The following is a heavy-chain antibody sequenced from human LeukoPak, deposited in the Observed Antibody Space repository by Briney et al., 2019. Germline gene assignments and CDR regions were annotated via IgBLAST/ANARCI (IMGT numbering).Heavy chain of an antibody. J-gene: IGHJ6*03. V-gene: IGHV4-59*01. CDR3: ARRRAYNDYAAGLYYYFMDV. CDR1: GGSINSYC. D-gene: IGHD4-17*01. CDR2: IYYTGST. Sequence: PSETLSLTCSVSGGSINSYCWSWIRQPPGKGLEWIGFIYYTGSTNYDPSLRSRVTISVDTSKNQVSLKLSSVTAAGTAVYYCARRRAYNDYAAGLYYYFMDVWGKGTTVVVSS.